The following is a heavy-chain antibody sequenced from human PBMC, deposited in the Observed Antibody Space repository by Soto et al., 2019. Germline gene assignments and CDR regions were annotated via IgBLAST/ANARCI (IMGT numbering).Heavy chain of an antibody. CDR2: IYYSGNT. CDR1: GGSISGYY. D-gene: IGHD1-26*01. CDR3: ARLDSGSPNYGYYYIGF. V-gene: IGHV4-59*08. Sequence: PSETLSLTCTVSGGSISGYYWSWIRQPPGKGLEWIGYIYYSGNTNYNPSLKSRVTMSVDTSNSQFSLKLSFVTAADTAVYYCARLDSGSPNYGYYYIGFWGKGTTVTVSS. J-gene: IGHJ6*03.